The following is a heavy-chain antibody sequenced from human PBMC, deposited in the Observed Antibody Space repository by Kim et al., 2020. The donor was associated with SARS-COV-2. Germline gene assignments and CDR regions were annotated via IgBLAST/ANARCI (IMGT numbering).Heavy chain of an antibody. CDR3: AHSIAAAGIGGAFDI. Sequence: SVKGRFTISRDNSKNTLYLQMNSLRAEEAAVYYCAHSIAAAGIGGAFDIWGQGTMVTVSS. J-gene: IGHJ3*02. V-gene: IGHV3-30*03. D-gene: IGHD6-13*01.